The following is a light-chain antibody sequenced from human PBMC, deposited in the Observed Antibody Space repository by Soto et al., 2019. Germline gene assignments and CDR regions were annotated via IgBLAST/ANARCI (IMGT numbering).Light chain of an antibody. CDR2: AAS. CDR3: QQYNSYSPWT. Sequence: DIQMTQSPSTLSASVGDRVIITCRASQSISNWLAWYQQKPGKAPKLLIYAASSLESGVPSRFSGSGSGTEFTPAISSLQPNDFATFYCQQYNSYSPWTFGQGTNVEIK. V-gene: IGKV1-5*01. CDR1: QSISNW. J-gene: IGKJ1*01.